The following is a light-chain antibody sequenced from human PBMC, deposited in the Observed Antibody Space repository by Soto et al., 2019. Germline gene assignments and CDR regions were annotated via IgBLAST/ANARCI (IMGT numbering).Light chain of an antibody. J-gene: IGKJ5*01. V-gene: IGKV1-39*01. CDR3: QQYDKWPRWT. CDR1: QSISSS. CDR2: VAS. Sequence: DIQMTQSPSSLSASVGDRVTIACRASQSISSSLNWYQQKPGKAPKLLIYVASSLQSGVPSRFSGSGSGTDFTLTISSLQPEDFAVHYCQQYDKWPRWTFGQGTRLEIK.